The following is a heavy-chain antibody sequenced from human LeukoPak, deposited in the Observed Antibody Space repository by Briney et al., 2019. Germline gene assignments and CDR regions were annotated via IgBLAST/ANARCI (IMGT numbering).Heavy chain of an antibody. CDR3: TRNSGSYTPSLYFDY. Sequence: GGSLRLSCAASGFTFSGSAMHWVRQASGKGLEWVGRIRSKANSYATAYAASVKGRFTISRDDSKNTAYLQMNSLKTEDTAVYYCTRNSGSYTPSLYFDYWGQGTLVTVSS. V-gene: IGHV3-73*01. CDR1: GFTFSGSA. CDR2: IRSKANSYAT. J-gene: IGHJ4*02. D-gene: IGHD1-26*01.